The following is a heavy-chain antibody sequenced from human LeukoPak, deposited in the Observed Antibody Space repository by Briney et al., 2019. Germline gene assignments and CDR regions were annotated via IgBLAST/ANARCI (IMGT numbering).Heavy chain of an antibody. J-gene: IGHJ6*02. D-gene: IGHD3-3*01. CDR2: INPNSGGT. Sequence: ASVKVSCKASGYTFTGYYVHWVRQAPGQGLEWMGWINPNSGGTNYAQKFQGRVTMTRDTSISTAYMELSRLRSDDTAVYYCARDYKTIFGVVIMYYYYGMDVWGQGTTVTVSS. V-gene: IGHV1-2*02. CDR3: ARDYKTIFGVVIMYYYYGMDV. CDR1: GYTFTGYY.